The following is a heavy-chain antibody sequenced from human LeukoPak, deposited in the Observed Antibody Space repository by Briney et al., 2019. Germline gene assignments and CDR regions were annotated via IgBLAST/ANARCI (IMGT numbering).Heavy chain of an antibody. J-gene: IGHJ4*02. CDR3: ARDAAVDY. D-gene: IGHD2-15*01. V-gene: IGHV1-8*02. CDR1: RGTFSSYA. CDR2: ISAYNGNT. Sequence: ASVEVSCKASRGTFSSYAISWVRQAPGQGLEWMGWISAYNGNTNYAQKFQGRVTMTRNTSISTAYMELSSLRSEDTAVYYCARDAAVDYWGQGTLVTVSS.